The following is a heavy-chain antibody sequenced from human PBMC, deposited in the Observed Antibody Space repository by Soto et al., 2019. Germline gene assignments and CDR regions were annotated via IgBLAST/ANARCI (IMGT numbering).Heavy chain of an antibody. Sequence: PGGSLRLSCAASGFTFSSYAMSWVRQAPGKGLEWVSAISGSGGSTYYADSVKGRFTISRDNSKNTLYLQMNSLRAEDTAVYYCARPGVPAAPSRYKYYFDYWGQGTLVTVSS. CDR3: ARPGVPAAPSRYKYYFDY. V-gene: IGHV3-23*01. CDR2: ISGSGGST. J-gene: IGHJ4*02. CDR1: GFTFSSYA. D-gene: IGHD2-2*01.